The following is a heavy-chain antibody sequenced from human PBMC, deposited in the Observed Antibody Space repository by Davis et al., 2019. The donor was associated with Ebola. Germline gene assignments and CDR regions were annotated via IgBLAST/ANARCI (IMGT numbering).Heavy chain of an antibody. CDR3: ARAQFPTTSDH. CDR2: INPHNGNT. CDR1: GYTFTNYG. J-gene: IGHJ4*02. D-gene: IGHD1-1*01. V-gene: IGHV1-18*04. Sequence: APVKVSCKTSGYTFTNYGITWVRQAPGQGLEWMGWINPHNGNTNYAQNVQGRVTMTTDTSTSTAYMEVGSLRSDDTAVYYCARAQFPTTSDHWGQGTLVTVSS.